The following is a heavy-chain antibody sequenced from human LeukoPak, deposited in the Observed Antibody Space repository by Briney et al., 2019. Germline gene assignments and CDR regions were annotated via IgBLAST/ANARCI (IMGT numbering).Heavy chain of an antibody. J-gene: IGHJ5*02. V-gene: IGHV3-23*01. CDR2: ISPSGETI. CDR3: ARKKSGDTPFDP. D-gene: IGHD2-21*02. CDR1: GFTFSSYS. Sequence: GGSLRLSCAASGFTFSSYSMNWVRQAPGKGLEWVSVISPSGETIYYTDSVKGRFTISRDNSKNTLFLQMNSLRAEDTAVYYCARKKSGDTPFDPWGQGTLVTVSS.